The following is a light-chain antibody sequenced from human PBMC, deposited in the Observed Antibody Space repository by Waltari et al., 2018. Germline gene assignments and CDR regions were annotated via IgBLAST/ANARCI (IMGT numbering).Light chain of an antibody. Sequence: QSVLTQPPSVYAAPGQKVTISCSGSNSNIGNNYVSWYQQLPGTAPKLLIYDNYRRPSLIPDRVSGSKSGTSATLDITGLQTGDEADYYCGTWDSSLSVGGGVFGGGTKLTVL. CDR2: DNY. CDR3: GTWDSSLSVGGGV. V-gene: IGLV1-51*01. J-gene: IGLJ3*02. CDR1: NSNIGNNY.